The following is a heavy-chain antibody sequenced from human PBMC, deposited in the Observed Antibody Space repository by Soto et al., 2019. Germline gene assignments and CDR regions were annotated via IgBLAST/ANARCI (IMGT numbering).Heavy chain of an antibody. Sequence: SVKVSCKASGGTFSSYAISWVRQAPGQRLEWMGGIIPIFGTANYAQKFQGRVTITADESTSTAYMELSSLRSEDSAVYYCARGLWYDSSGSEGYFQHWGQGTLVTVSS. CDR2: IIPIFGTA. J-gene: IGHJ1*01. V-gene: IGHV1-69*13. CDR1: GGTFSSYA. D-gene: IGHD3-22*01. CDR3: ARGLWYDSSGSEGYFQH.